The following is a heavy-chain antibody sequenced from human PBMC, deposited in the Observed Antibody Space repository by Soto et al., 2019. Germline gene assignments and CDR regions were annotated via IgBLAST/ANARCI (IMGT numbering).Heavy chain of an antibody. CDR1: GFTFSSYE. D-gene: IGHD3-16*02. CDR2: ISSSGSTI. CDR3: ARDPATHYVSGSYPSYSYFFYGLAV. J-gene: IGHJ6*04. V-gene: IGHV3-48*03. Sequence: WGSLRLSCAASGFTFSSYEMNWVRQAPGKGLEWVSYISSSGSTIYYADSVKGRFTISRDNAKNSLYLQMNSLRAEDTAVYYCARDPATHYVSGSYPSYSYFFYGLAVWGTEAMLTISS.